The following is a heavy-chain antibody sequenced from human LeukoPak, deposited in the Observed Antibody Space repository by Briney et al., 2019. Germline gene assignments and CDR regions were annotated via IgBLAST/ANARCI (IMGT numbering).Heavy chain of an antibody. CDR2: IYHSGST. V-gene: IGHV4-31*03. Sequence: SQTLSLTCTVSGGSISSGGYYWSWIRQHPGKGLEWIGYIYHSGSTYYNPSLKSRVTISVDTSKNQFFLKLSSVTAADTAVYYCARDLTHYDFWSGYSVWFDPWGQGTLVTVSS. CDR3: ARDLTHYDFWSGYSVWFDP. J-gene: IGHJ5*02. D-gene: IGHD3-3*01. CDR1: GGSISSGGYY.